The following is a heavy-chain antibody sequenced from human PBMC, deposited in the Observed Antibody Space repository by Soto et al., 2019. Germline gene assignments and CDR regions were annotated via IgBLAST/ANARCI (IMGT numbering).Heavy chain of an antibody. CDR1: GGTFGSYA. J-gene: IGHJ6*02. V-gene: IGHV1-69*01. D-gene: IGHD2-2*01. CDR3: ARSQGSSTSLEIYYYYSYGMDV. CDR2: IIPIPGTA. Sequence: QVQLVQSGAEVKKPGSAVKASCKAAGGTFGSYAISWVRQAPGQGLEWMGGIIPIPGTANYAQKFQGRVTIAADESTSTAYMELSSLRSEDTAVYYCARSQGSSTSLEIYYYYSYGMDVWGQGTTVTVSS.